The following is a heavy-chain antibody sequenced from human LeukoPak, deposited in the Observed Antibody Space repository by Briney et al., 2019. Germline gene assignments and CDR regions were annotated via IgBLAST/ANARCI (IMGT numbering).Heavy chain of an antibody. CDR2: ISQSGDT. CDR3: ARRIGYSYDY. Sequence: SETLSLTCTVSGYSISSGYDWGWMRQAPGKGLEWLASISQSGDTYNNPSLKSRVSLSVDTSKNQLSLKLTSVTAADTAVYYCARRIGYSYDYWGQGTLVTVSS. CDR1: GYSISSGYD. D-gene: IGHD5-18*01. V-gene: IGHV4-38-2*02. J-gene: IGHJ4*02.